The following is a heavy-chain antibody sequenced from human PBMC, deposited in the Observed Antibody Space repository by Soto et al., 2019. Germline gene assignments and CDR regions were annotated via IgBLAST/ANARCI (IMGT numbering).Heavy chain of an antibody. D-gene: IGHD2-2*01. CDR2: MNPNSSNT. Sequence: ASVKVSCKASGYTFTSYDINWVRQATGKELEWMGWMNPNSSNTGYAQKFQGRVTMTRNTSISTAYMELSSLRSEDTAVYYCASSRLRPGFDAFDTWGQGTMVTVSS. CDR1: GYTFTSYD. CDR3: ASSRLRPGFDAFDT. J-gene: IGHJ3*02. V-gene: IGHV1-8*01.